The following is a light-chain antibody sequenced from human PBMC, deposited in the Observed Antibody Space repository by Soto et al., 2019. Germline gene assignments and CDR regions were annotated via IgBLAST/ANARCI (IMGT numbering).Light chain of an antibody. J-gene: IGLJ2*01. CDR1: SGSVASSY. CDR3: QSYDSSNRHVV. V-gene: IGLV6-57*02. Sequence: NFMLTQPHSVSESPGKTVNISGTGSSGSVASSYVQWYQQRPGSAPTTVIYEDNQRPSGVPDRFSGSIDSSSNSASLTISGLKTEDEADYYCQSYDSSNRHVVFGGGTKLTVL. CDR2: EDN.